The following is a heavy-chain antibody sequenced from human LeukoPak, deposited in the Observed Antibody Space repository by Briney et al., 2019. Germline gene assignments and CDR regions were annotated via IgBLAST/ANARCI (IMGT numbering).Heavy chain of an antibody. D-gene: IGHD3-3*02. CDR3: ASGRTIFYYYMDV. CDR1: GGSISSYY. J-gene: IGHJ6*03. V-gene: IGHV4-59*12. CDR2: IYHSGST. Sequence: SETLSLTCTVSGGSISSYYWSWIRQPPGKGLEWIGEIYHSGSTNYNPSLKSRVTISVDKSKNQFSLKLSSVTAADTAVYYCASGRTIFYYYMDVWGKGTTVTISS.